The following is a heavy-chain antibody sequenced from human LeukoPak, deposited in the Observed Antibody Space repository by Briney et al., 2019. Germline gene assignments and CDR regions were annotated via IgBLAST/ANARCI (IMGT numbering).Heavy chain of an antibody. Sequence: GASLRLSCAASGFTFSSYAMHWVRQAPGKGLEYVSAISSNGGSTYYANSVKGRFTISRDNSKNTLYLQMGSLRAEDMAVYYCARDFRYYDSSGYLYWGQGTLVTVSS. CDR1: GFTFSSYA. V-gene: IGHV3-64*01. CDR3: ARDFRYYDSSGYLY. CDR2: ISSNGGST. J-gene: IGHJ4*02. D-gene: IGHD3-22*01.